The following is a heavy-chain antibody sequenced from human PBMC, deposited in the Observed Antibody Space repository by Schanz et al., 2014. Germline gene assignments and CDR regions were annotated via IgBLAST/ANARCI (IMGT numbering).Heavy chain of an antibody. V-gene: IGHV3-33*03. CDR1: GFTFRSYG. CDR3: AKSKSQLPLFDY. D-gene: IGHD2-21*01. Sequence: QVQLVESGGGVVQPGRSLRLSCAASGFTFRSYGMHWVRQAPGKGLEWVALIWYDGSNKYYAESVKGRFTISRDNPKNTLYLQMNSLRAEDTAVYYCAKSKSQLPLFDYWGQGTLVAVSS. J-gene: IGHJ4*02. CDR2: IWYDGSNK.